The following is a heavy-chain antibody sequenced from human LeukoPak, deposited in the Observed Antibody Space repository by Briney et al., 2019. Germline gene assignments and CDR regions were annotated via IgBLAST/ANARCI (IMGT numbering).Heavy chain of an antibody. Sequence: GGSLRLSCAASGFTFSSYEMNWVRQAPGKGLEWVANIKEDGSEKKYVDSVKGRFTISKDNAKNSLYLQMNSLRAEDTAVYYCARAQTDGLDVWGKGTTVTVSS. CDR2: IKEDGSEK. V-gene: IGHV3-7*01. J-gene: IGHJ6*04. CDR1: GFTFSSYE. CDR3: ARAQTDGLDV.